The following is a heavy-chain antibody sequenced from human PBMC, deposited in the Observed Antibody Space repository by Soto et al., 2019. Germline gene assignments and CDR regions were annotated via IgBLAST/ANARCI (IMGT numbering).Heavy chain of an antibody. CDR2: VSHDGRNT. Sequence: VQLVESGGGVVQPGRSLRLSCAASGFTFSDYAMHWVRQAPGKGLEWVAVVSHDGRNTHYADSVKGRLTISRDSSKNTVSLAMTSQRAQNTAGYYCAKGGLRSRVTSGFDYWGQGALVTVSS. V-gene: IGHV3-30*18. CDR3: AKGGLRSRVTSGFDY. J-gene: IGHJ4*02. D-gene: IGHD2-15*01. CDR1: GFTFSDYA.